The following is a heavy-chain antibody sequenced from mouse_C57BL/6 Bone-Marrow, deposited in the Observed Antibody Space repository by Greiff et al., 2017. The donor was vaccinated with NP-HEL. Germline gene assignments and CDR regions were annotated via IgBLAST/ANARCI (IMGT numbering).Heavy chain of an antibody. CDR1: GYTFTSYW. Sequence: LQQPGAELVRPGSSVKLSCKASGYTFTSYWMHWVKQRPIQGLEWIGNIDPSDSETHYNQKFKDKATLTVDKSSSTAYMQLSSLTSEDSAVYYCARGIYYYGSRYFDVWGTGTTVTVSS. CDR2: IDPSDSET. V-gene: IGHV1-52*01. J-gene: IGHJ1*03. D-gene: IGHD1-1*01. CDR3: ARGIYYYGSRYFDV.